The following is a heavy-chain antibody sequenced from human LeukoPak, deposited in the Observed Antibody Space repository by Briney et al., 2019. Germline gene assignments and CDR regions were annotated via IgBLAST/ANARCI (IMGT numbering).Heavy chain of an antibody. CDR2: ISAYNGNT. D-gene: IGHD3-22*01. Sequence: ASVKVSSKASGYTFTSYGISWVRQAPGQGLEWMGWISAYNGNTNYAQKLQGRVTMTTDTSTSTAYMELRSLRSDDTAVYYCARPRGSDSSGYYEMDFNYWGQGTLVTVSS. CDR1: GYTFTSYG. J-gene: IGHJ4*02. CDR3: ARPRGSDSSGYYEMDFNY. V-gene: IGHV1-18*01.